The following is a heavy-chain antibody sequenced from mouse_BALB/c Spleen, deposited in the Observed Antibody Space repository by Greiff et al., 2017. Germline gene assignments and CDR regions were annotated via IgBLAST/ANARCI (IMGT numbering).Heavy chain of an antibody. CDR2: INPSSGST. D-gene: IGHD2-1*01. V-gene: IGHV1-4*01. Sequence: VQLQESGAELARPGASVKMSCKASGYTFTSYTMHWVKQRPGQGLEWIGYINPSSGSTNYNQKFKDKATLTADKSSSTAYMQLSSLTSEDSAVYYCASPYGNYNFDVWGAGTTVTVSS. J-gene: IGHJ1*01. CDR3: ASPYGNYNFDV. CDR1: GYTFTSYT.